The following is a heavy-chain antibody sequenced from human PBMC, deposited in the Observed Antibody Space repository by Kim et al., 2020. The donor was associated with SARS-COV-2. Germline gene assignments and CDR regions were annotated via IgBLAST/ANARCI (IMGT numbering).Heavy chain of an antibody. CDR3: ARLHYCDGGSCCHDY. D-gene: IGHD2-15*01. J-gene: IGHJ4*02. Sequence: SETLSLTCTVSGGSVNSGIHYWAWIRQPPGKGLEWIATIYYNGRTYYSPSLKSRVTISVDTSKNQFSLRLSSVTAADAAIYYCARLHYCDGGSCCHDYWGQGTLVTVPS. CDR2: IYYNGRT. V-gene: IGHV4-39*01. CDR1: GGSVNSGIHY.